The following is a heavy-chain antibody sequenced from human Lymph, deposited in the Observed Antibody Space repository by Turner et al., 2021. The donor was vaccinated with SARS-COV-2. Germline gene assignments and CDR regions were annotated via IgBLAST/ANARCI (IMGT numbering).Heavy chain of an antibody. Sequence: EVQLVESGGGSDQPGGSLRLACVASGFTFSYYWMSWVREAPGKGLEWVANIKQDGSEKYYVDSVKGRFTISRDNAKNSLFLQMNSLRAEDTAVYYCARMGSSSWYFDYWGQGTLVTVSS. CDR2: IKQDGSEK. J-gene: IGHJ4*02. CDR1: GFTFSYYW. D-gene: IGHD1-26*01. V-gene: IGHV3-7*01. CDR3: ARMGSSSWYFDY.